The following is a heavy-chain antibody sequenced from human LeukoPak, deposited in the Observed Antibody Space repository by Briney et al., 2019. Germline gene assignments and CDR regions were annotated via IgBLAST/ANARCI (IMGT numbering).Heavy chain of an antibody. CDR1: GGTFSSYA. V-gene: IGHV1-69*04. D-gene: IGHD2-2*01. CDR3: AREGSTSPLDY. Sequence: ASVKVSCKASGGTFSSYAISWVRQAPGQGLEWMGRIIPILGIANYAQKFQGRVTITTDESTSTAYMELSSLRSEDTAVYYCAREGSTSPLDYWGQGTLVTVSS. CDR2: IIPILGIA. J-gene: IGHJ4*02.